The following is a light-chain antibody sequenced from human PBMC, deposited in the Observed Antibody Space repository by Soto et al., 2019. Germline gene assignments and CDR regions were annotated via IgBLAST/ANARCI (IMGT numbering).Light chain of an antibody. Sequence: ERVRTQSPATLSVSPGERATLSCRASQSVGGDLAWYQQKTGQAPRLLIYGASSRAPGIPDRFSGSGSGTEFTLTISRLQSEDSADYYCQQYQNWPLITFGQGTRLEI. CDR3: QQYQNWPLIT. V-gene: IGKV3-15*01. CDR1: QSVGGD. CDR2: GAS. J-gene: IGKJ5*01.